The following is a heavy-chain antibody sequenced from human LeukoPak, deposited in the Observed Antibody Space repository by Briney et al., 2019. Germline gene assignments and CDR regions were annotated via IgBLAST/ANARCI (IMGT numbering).Heavy chain of an antibody. CDR1: GFTFSSYS. Sequence: GGSLRLSCAASGFTFSSYSMNWARQAPGKGLEWVSSISSSSSYIYYADSVKGRFTISRDNAKNSLYLQMNSLRAEDTAVYYCAREAVAGLYYGMDVWGQGTTVTVSS. CDR3: AREAVAGLYYGMDV. J-gene: IGHJ6*02. CDR2: ISSSSSYI. D-gene: IGHD6-19*01. V-gene: IGHV3-21*01.